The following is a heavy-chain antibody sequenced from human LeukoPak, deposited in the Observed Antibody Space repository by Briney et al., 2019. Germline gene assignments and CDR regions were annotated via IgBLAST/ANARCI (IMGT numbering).Heavy chain of an antibody. D-gene: IGHD5-12*01. V-gene: IGHV3-7*01. Sequence: GGSLRLSCAASGFTFSSYEMNWVRQAPGKGLEWVANIKQDGSEKYYVDSVKGRFTISRDNAKNSLYLQMNSLRAEDTAVYYCARDLFSYPPYRVATMNFDYWGQGTLVTVSS. CDR2: IKQDGSEK. CDR1: GFTFSSYE. J-gene: IGHJ4*02. CDR3: ARDLFSYPPYRVATMNFDY.